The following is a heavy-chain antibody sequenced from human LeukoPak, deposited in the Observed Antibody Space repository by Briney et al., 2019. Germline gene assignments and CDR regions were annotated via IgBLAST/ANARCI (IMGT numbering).Heavy chain of an antibody. Sequence: ASVKVSCKASGYTFTSYYMHWVRQAPGQGLEWMGIINPSGDSTTYAQKFQGRVTMTRDTSTNTDYMELSSLRSEDTAVYYCARDCSSTSCRELLDYWGQGTLVTVSS. CDR3: ARDCSSTSCRELLDY. J-gene: IGHJ4*02. CDR2: INPSGDST. CDR1: GYTFTSYY. D-gene: IGHD2-2*01. V-gene: IGHV1-46*01.